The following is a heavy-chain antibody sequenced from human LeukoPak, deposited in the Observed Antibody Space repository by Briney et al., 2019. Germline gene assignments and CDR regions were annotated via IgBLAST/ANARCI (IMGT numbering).Heavy chain of an antibody. CDR2: YFYTAT. V-gene: IGHV4-59*01. Sequence: SETLSLTCTVSGGSIITFSWSWVRQTPDRGLEWIGSYFYTATKSNPSLGRRVAISVDTSKNQLFLRLRSLTPADTASYYCARDTSVASGLQYSGPGTLVTVSS. CDR3: ARDTSVASGLQY. CDR1: GGSIITFS. D-gene: IGHD6-19*01. J-gene: IGHJ1*01.